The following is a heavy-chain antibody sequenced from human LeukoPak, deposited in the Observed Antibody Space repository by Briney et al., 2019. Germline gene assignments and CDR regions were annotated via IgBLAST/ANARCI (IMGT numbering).Heavy chain of an antibody. V-gene: IGHV3-11*01. CDR3: ASDLQAEVSQRFDP. J-gene: IGHJ5*02. CDR2: ISGSGSTI. CDR1: RFTFSDYY. Sequence: GGALRVSCADCRFTFSDYYVSWIRPAPGEGLEGVSYISGSGSTIYYVDSVKGRFTISRDNAQNSLCRQMNSLRAEDTAVYYCASDLQAEVSQRFDPWGQGTLVTVSS. D-gene: IGHD3-10*01.